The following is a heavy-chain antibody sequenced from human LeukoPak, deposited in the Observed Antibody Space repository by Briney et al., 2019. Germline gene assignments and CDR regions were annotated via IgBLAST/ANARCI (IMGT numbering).Heavy chain of an antibody. V-gene: IGHV4-4*07. Sequence: KSSETLSLTCTVSGGSISSYYWSWIRQPAGKGLEWIRRIYTSGSTNYNPSLKSRVTMSVDTSKNQFSLKLSSVTAADTAVYYCARRLPVAGTDDAFDIWGQGTMVTVSS. J-gene: IGHJ3*02. CDR1: GGSISSYY. CDR3: ARRLPVAGTDDAFDI. D-gene: IGHD6-19*01. CDR2: IYTSGST.